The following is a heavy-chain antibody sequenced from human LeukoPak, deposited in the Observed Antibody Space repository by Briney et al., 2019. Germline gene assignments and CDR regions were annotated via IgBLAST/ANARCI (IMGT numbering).Heavy chain of an antibody. CDR2: IKHDGSAK. D-gene: IGHD1-26*01. J-gene: IGHJ3*02. CDR3: ARGSEWDRFFAFDM. CDR1: GVTFSKDR. Sequence: GGGLRVSCAASGVTFSKDRMSWGREAPGKGGGCGAKIKHDGSAKDYVVSVTGRFTISRDNAKNSLYMQMNRLRADDTAVYYCARGSEWDRFFAFDMWGQGTVVTVSS. V-gene: IGHV3-7*01.